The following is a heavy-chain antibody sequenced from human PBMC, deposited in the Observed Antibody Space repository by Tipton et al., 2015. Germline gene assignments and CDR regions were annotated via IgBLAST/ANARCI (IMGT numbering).Heavy chain of an antibody. D-gene: IGHD2/OR15-2a*01. V-gene: IGHV3-64*02. CDR2: ITPGGRGY. CDR1: GFTFSSYA. J-gene: IGHJ4*01. Sequence: SLRLSCTASGFTFSSYAMHWVRQAPGMGLECVSGITPGGRGYYYADSVKGRFTISRDNSKDTLYLQMGSLRAEDMAVYYCAKGASNDWPNNIARCGHVSLFTVSS. CDR3: AKGASNDWPNNIAR.